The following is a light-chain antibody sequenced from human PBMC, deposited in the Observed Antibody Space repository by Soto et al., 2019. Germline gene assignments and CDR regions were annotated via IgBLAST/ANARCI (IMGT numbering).Light chain of an antibody. CDR2: DVS. V-gene: IGLV2-14*03. CDR1: SSDIGSYNY. Sequence: QSVLTQPASLSGSPGQSITISCTGTSSDIGSYNYISWYQQHPGKAPKLMIFDVSYRPSGISDRFSGSKSGNTASLTISGLQPEDEADYYCSSHGASSTLFGGGTKVTVL. J-gene: IGLJ2*01. CDR3: SSHGASSTL.